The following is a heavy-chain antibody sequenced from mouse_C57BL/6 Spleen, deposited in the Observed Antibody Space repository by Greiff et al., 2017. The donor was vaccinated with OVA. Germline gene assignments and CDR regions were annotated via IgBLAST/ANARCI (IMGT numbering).Heavy chain of an antibody. Sequence: VQLQQSGAELVMPGASVKLSCKASGYTFTSYWMHWVTQRPGQGLEWIGELDPSDSYTNYNQKFKGKSTLTVDKSSSTAYMQLSSLTSEDSAVYYCARRYGSSPYYAMDYWGQGTSVTVSS. CDR1: GYTFTSYW. CDR3: ARRYGSSPYYAMDY. V-gene: IGHV1-69*01. D-gene: IGHD1-1*01. CDR2: LDPSDSYT. J-gene: IGHJ4*01.